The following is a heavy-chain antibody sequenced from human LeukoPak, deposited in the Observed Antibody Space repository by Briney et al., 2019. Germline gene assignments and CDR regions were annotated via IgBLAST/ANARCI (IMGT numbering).Heavy chain of an antibody. CDR3: ARDLAGVGYGSVSNWFDP. D-gene: IGHD3-10*01. Sequence: GTSLRLSCAASGFTFSSYAIHWVRQAPGKGLEWVAVISFDGTDAFYADSVKGRFTISRDNSKNTLYLQMNSLRADDTAVYYCARDLAGVGYGSVSNWFDPWGQGTLVTVSS. CDR2: ISFDGTDA. J-gene: IGHJ5*02. CDR1: GFTFSSYA. V-gene: IGHV3-30*04.